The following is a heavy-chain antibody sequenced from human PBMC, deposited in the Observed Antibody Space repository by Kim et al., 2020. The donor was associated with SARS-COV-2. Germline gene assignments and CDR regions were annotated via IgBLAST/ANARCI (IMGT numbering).Heavy chain of an antibody. J-gene: IGHJ5*02. D-gene: IGHD6-13*01. Sequence: GGSLRLSCAPSGFTFSSYAMHWVRQAPGKGLEWVALISYDGSNKYYVDSVKGRFTISRDNSKNTLYLQMNSLRPEDMAVYYCARGGDSSSWLNWFDPWGQGTLVTVSS. CDR2: ISYDGSNK. CDR3: ARGGDSSSWLNWFDP. V-gene: IGHV3-30*04. CDR1: GFTFSSYA.